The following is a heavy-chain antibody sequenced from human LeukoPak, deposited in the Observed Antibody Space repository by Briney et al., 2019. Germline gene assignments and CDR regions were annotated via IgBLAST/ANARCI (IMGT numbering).Heavy chain of an antibody. Sequence: SETLSLTCTVSGGSISINSYYWGWIRQPPGKGLKWIGHIYYSGTTYYSPSLKSRVTISVDTSKNQFSLKLNSVTAADTAVYYCARMGRIAVAGLDYWGQGTLVTVSS. D-gene: IGHD6-19*01. CDR1: GGSISINSYY. CDR3: ARMGRIAVAGLDY. V-gene: IGHV4-39*07. CDR2: IYYSGTT. J-gene: IGHJ4*02.